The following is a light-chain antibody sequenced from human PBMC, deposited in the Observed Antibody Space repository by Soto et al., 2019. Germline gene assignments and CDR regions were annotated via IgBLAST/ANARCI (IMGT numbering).Light chain of an antibody. CDR1: QGFTNY. Sequence: QITQSPSSVSASVGDTVTLTCRASQGFTNYLAWYQQKPGRAPKLLIYAASTLQSGVPPRFSGSGSGTHFTLTISSLQPEDAATYYCQKYNTAPYTFGQGTRLEIK. CDR2: AAS. CDR3: QKYNTAPYT. V-gene: IGKV1-27*01. J-gene: IGKJ5*01.